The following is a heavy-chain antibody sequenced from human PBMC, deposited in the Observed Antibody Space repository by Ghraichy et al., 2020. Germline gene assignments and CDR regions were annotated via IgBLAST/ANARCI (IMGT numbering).Heavy chain of an antibody. J-gene: IGHJ4*02. CDR1: GFTFSYAW. CDR2: IKNKTDGGTT. V-gene: IGHV3-15*01. D-gene: IGHD3-10*01. Sequence: GGSLRLSCAASGFTFSYAWMSWVRQAPGKGLEWVGHIKNKTDGGTTDYAAPVKGRFTISRDDSKNTLYLHMNSLKTEDTAVYYCTIPGQFELWFGELDYWGQGTLVTVSS. CDR3: TIPGQFELWFGELDY.